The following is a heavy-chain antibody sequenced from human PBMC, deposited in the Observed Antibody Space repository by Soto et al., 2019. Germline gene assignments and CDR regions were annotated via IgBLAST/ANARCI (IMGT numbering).Heavy chain of an antibody. V-gene: IGHV4-34*01. CDR2: INHSGST. J-gene: IGHJ4*02. Sequence: SETLSLTCAVYGGSFSGYYWSWIRQPPGKGLEWIGEINHSGSTNYNPSLKSRVAISVDTSKNQFSLKLTSVTAADTAVYYCSRGGTGPFPFAYWGQGTLVTAPQ. CDR1: GGSFSGYY. D-gene: IGHD3-9*01. CDR3: SRGGTGPFPFAY.